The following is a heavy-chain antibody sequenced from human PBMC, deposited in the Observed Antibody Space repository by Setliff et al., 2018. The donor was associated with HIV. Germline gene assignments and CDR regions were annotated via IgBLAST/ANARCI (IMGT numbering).Heavy chain of an antibody. Sequence: ASVKVSCKASGYTFTSSGITWVRQAPGQGLEWMGGIGTYNGDTNYAQKFQGRVTMTTDTSTSTAYMELRSLISDDKAVYYCAREGLWFGDRGYYMDVWGTGTAVTVSS. CDR2: IGTYNGDT. CDR3: AREGLWFGDRGYYMDV. D-gene: IGHD3-10*01. V-gene: IGHV1-18*01. J-gene: IGHJ6*03. CDR1: GYTFTSSG.